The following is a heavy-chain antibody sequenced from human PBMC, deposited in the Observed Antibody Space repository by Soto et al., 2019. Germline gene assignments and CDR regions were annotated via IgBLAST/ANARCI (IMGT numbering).Heavy chain of an antibody. D-gene: IGHD2-15*01. CDR3: ARVSKFRANCSGGSCYTYYFDY. J-gene: IGHJ4*02. Sequence: GGSLRLSCAASGFTFSSYSMNWVRQAPGKGLEWVSSISSSSSYIYYADSVKGRFTISRDNAKNSLYLQMNSLRAEDTAVYYCARVSKFRANCSGGSCYTYYFDYWGQGTLVTVSS. V-gene: IGHV3-21*01. CDR2: ISSSSSYI. CDR1: GFTFSSYS.